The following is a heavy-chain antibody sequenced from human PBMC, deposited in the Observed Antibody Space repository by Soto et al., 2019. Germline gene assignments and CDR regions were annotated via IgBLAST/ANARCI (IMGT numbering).Heavy chain of an antibody. V-gene: IGHV6-1*01. CDR1: GDSVSSNSGA. CDR3: ARGAYGDYSPFDY. CDR2: TYYRSEWYS. Sequence: KQSQTLSLTCAISGDSVSSNSGAWNWIRQSPSRGLEWLGRTYYRSEWYSDYAASVRGRINIDPDTSKNQFSLHLKSVSSEDTAVYYCARGAYGDYSPFDYWGQGALVTVSS. J-gene: IGHJ4*02. D-gene: IGHD4-17*01.